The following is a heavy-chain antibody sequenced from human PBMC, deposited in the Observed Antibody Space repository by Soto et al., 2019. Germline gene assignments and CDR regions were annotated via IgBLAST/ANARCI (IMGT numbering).Heavy chain of an antibody. CDR2: IYSGGST. V-gene: IGHV3-53*01. CDR3: ARGYHIVVVTAIYYGMDF. CDR1: GFTVSSNY. D-gene: IGHD2-21*02. J-gene: IGHJ6*04. Sequence: GGSLRLSCAASGFTVSSNYMSWVRQAPGKGLEWVSVIYSGGSTYYADSVKGRFAISRDNSKNTLYLQMNSLRAEDTAVYYCARGYHIVVVTAIYYGMDFWGKGNTVNVSS.